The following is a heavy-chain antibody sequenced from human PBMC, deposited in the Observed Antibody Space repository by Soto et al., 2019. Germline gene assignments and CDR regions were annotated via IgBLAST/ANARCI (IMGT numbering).Heavy chain of an antibody. CDR1: GYTFTRSG. J-gene: IGHJ6*04. V-gene: IGHV1-18*01. CDR2: ISTYNGDT. CDR3: AREGVAPYYYYGMDV. D-gene: IGHD5-12*01. Sequence: QVQLVQSGAEVKKPGASVKVSCKASGYTFTRSGISWVRQAPGQGLEWMGWISTYNGDTNYAQTFQGRVTMTTDTSTSTVYMELRSLRSDDTAVYYCAREGVAPYYYYGMDVWGKGTPVTVSS.